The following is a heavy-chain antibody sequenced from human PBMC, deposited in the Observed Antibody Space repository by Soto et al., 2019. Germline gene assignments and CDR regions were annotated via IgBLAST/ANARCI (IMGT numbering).Heavy chain of an antibody. CDR1: GFTFSSYW. CDR3: AKLWFDLPGFYDY. D-gene: IGHD3-10*01. CDR2: ISGSGGST. Sequence: PGGSLRLSCAASGFTFSSYWMHWVRQAPGKGLEWVSAISGSGGSTYYADSVKGRFTISRDNSKNTLYLQMNSLRAEDTAVYYCAKLWFDLPGFYDYWGQGTLVTVSS. J-gene: IGHJ4*02. V-gene: IGHV3-23*01.